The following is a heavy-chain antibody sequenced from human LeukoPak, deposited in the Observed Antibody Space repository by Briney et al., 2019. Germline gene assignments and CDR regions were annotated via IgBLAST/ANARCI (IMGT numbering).Heavy chain of an antibody. CDR1: GFTFSSYW. CDR3: AKDSGNYANYYFDH. Sequence: PGGSLRLSCAASGFTFSSYWMHWVRQAPGKGLEWVTVISYDGRDKKYADSVKGRFSISRDNSKNTLYLQMDSLRSEDTAVYYCAKDSGNYANYYFDHWGQGTLVTVSS. V-gene: IGHV3-30*18. CDR2: ISYDGRDK. J-gene: IGHJ4*02. D-gene: IGHD1-26*01.